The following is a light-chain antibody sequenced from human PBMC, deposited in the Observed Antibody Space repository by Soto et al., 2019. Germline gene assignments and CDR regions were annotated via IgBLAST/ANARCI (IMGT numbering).Light chain of an antibody. V-gene: IGKV1-39*01. Sequence: TQSPATLSASVGDRVTLTCRATQSISKYLNWYQQKPGKAPKLLIYAASSLQSGVPSRFSGSGSGTDFTLTISSLQPEDFATYYCQQSYSTPRTFGQGTKVDIK. CDR3: QQSYSTPRT. CDR1: QSISKY. CDR2: AAS. J-gene: IGKJ1*01.